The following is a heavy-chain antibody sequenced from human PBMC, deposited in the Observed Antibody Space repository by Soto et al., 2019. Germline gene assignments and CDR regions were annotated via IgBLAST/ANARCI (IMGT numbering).Heavy chain of an antibody. CDR2: MYYSGST. Sequence: QLQLQESGPGLVKPSETLSLTCTVSGGSISSSSYYWGWIRQPPGKGLEWIGSMYYSGSTYYNPSLKSRVTIAVDTSKSQCSMKLSSVTAADTAVYYCAKHQCSAGNCYTRFDYWGQGTLVTVSS. V-gene: IGHV4-39*01. D-gene: IGHD2-15*01. CDR3: AKHQCSAGNCYTRFDY. J-gene: IGHJ4*02. CDR1: GGSISSSSYY.